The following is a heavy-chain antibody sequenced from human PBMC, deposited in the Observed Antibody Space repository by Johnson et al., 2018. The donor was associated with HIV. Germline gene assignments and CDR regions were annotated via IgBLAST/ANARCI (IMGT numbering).Heavy chain of an antibody. CDR3: AKSAPGYDSSGYYYGGAFDI. Sequence: QLVESGGGVVQPGGSLRLSCAASGFTFSSYGMHWVRQAPGKGLEWVAFIRYDGSNKYYADSVKGRFTISRDNSKNTLYLQMNSLIAEDTAVYYCAKSAPGYDSSGYYYGGAFDIWGQGTMVTVSS. CDR2: IRYDGSNK. CDR1: GFTFSSYG. V-gene: IGHV3-30*02. J-gene: IGHJ3*02. D-gene: IGHD3-22*01.